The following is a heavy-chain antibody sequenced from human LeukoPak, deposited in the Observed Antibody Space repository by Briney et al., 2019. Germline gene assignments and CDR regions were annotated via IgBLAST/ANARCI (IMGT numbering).Heavy chain of an antibody. CDR1: GYTFTSYG. V-gene: IGHV1-18*01. CDR3: ARDHGDYDSSGYYSRYFQH. CDR2: INAYNGNT. J-gene: IGHJ1*01. Sequence: ASVKVSCKASGYTFTSYGISWVRQAPGQGLEWMGWINAYNGNTKYVQKLQGRDTMTTGSATSTAYMELRSLRSDDTAVYYCARDHGDYDSSGYYSRYFQHWGQGTLVTVSS. D-gene: IGHD3-22*01.